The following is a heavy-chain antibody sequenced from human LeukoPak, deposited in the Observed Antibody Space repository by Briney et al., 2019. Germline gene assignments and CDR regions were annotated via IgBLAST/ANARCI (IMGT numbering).Heavy chain of an antibody. D-gene: IGHD4-23*01. CDR2: IYYSGYT. Sequence: SETLSLTCTVSGGSISSYYWSWIRQPPGKGLEWIGDIYYSGYTNYNPSLKSRVTISVDTSKNQFSLKLRSVTAADTAVYYCARIFGGPVSRRFDPWGQGTLVTVSS. CDR3: ARIFGGPVSRRFDP. J-gene: IGHJ5*02. CDR1: GGSISSYY. V-gene: IGHV4-59*01.